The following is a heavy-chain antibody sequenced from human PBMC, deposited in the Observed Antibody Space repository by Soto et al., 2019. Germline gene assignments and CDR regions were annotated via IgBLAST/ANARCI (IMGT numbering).Heavy chain of an antibody. CDR2: THFDGST. CDR3: VRFGSRHGHNYEIGGNSWFDP. Sequence: SETLSLTCTVSGGSLSRDDFYWGWIRQPPGKGLEWIGHTHFDGSTYYNPSLKSRVIVSLDTSKNRFSLRVSSVTAADTAVFFCVRFGSRHGHNYEIGGNSWFDPWGQGILVTVSS. J-gene: IGHJ5*02. V-gene: IGHV4-30-4*08. D-gene: IGHD3-16*01. CDR1: GGSLSRDDFY.